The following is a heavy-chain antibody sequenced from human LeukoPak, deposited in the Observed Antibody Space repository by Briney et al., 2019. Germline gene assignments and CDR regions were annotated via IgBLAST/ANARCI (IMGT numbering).Heavy chain of an antibody. CDR3: VKRWTGTTIGQQDY. D-gene: IGHD1-1*01. CDR1: GFTFSYYG. V-gene: IGHV3-30*18. Sequence: GGSLRLSCAASGFTFSYYGMHWVRQAPGKGLEWVAVISYDGSNKYYADSVKGRFTISRDNSKNTLYLQMNRLRAEDMAVYYCVKRWTGTTIGQQDYWGQGTLVTVSS. CDR2: ISYDGSNK. J-gene: IGHJ4*02.